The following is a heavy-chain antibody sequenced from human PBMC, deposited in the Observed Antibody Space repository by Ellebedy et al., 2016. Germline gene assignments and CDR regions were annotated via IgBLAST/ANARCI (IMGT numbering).Heavy chain of an antibody. Sequence: SGPTLVKPTQTLTLTCTFSGFSLDTGAVVVGWVRQPPGKALEWLARIDWDNDKYYSTSLRSRLTISKDTSKHQVVLTMTNMDPVDTGTYYCARTDGNSAAYYVFDTWGQGILVTVSS. CDR1: GFSLDTGAVV. CDR2: IDWDNDK. V-gene: IGHV2-70*09. J-gene: IGHJ4*02. CDR3: ARTDGNSAAYYVFDT. D-gene: IGHD1-26*01.